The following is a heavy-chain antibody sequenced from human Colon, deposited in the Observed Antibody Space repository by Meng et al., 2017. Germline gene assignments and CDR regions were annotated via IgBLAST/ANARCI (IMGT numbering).Heavy chain of an antibody. J-gene: IGHJ1*01. CDR1: RFSFSDSA. CDR2: ISASDGST. Sequence: LEEWWGVLVPPGGSLRLSCAASRFSFSDSAMSWVRQAPGKGLEWVSGISASDGSTYYADSVKGRFTISRDNSNNTLYLQMDNLRVGDTAVYFCVGGFYFQYWGQGTLVTVSS. V-gene: IGHV3-23*04. CDR3: VGGFYFQY. D-gene: IGHD3-3*01.